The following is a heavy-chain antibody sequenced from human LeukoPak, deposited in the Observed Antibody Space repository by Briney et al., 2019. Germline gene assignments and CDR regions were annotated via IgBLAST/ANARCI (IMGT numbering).Heavy chain of an antibody. CDR3: ARRGGIIRGIASYYYMDV. CDR1: GGSINSSYYY. D-gene: IGHD3-10*01. J-gene: IGHJ6*03. CDR2: IYYSGST. V-gene: IGHV4-39*01. Sequence: MSSETLSLTCTVSGGSINSSYYYWGWIRQPPGKGLEWIGSIYYSGSTYYNPSLKSRVTISVDTSKNQFSLKLSSVTAADTAAYYCARRGGIIRGIASYYYMDVWGKGTTVTISS.